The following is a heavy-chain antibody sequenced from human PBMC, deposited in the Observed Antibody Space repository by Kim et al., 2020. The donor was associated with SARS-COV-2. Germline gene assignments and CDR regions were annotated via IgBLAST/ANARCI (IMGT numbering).Heavy chain of an antibody. V-gene: IGHV3-66*01. Sequence: TYSADSVKGRFTISRDNSKNTLYLQMNSLRAEDTAVYYCASSTALDAFDIWGQGTMVTVSS. J-gene: IGHJ3*02. D-gene: IGHD2-21*02. CDR2: T. CDR3: ASSTALDAFDI.